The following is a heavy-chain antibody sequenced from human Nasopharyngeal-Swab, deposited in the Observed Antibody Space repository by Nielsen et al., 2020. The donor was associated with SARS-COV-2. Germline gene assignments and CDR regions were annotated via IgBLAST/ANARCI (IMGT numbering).Heavy chain of an antibody. CDR2: MNPNSGNT. J-gene: IGHJ6*02. D-gene: IGHD3-10*01. Sequence: ASVKVSCKASGYTFTSYDINWVRQATGQGLEWMGWMNPNSGNTGYAQKFQGRVTMTRNTSISTAYMELSSLRSENTAVYYCARGTPYYYGSGSYSIGEFLDVWGQGTTVTVSS. CDR3: ARGTPYYYGSGSYSIGEFLDV. CDR1: GYTFTSYD. V-gene: IGHV1-8*01.